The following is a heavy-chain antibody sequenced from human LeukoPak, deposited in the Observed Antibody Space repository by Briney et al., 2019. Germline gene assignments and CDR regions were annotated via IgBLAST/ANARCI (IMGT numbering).Heavy chain of an antibody. V-gene: IGHV4-4*07. CDR2: IYSSGST. CDR1: GGSISTYS. Sequence: SETLSLTCTVSGGSISTYSWSWIRQPAGKGLEWIGRIYSSGSTSYNPSLKSRVTMSVDTSKNQFSLKLSSVTAADTAVYYCARGEGIYYYFYMDVWGKGTTVTISS. CDR3: ARGEGIYYYFYMDV. J-gene: IGHJ6*03.